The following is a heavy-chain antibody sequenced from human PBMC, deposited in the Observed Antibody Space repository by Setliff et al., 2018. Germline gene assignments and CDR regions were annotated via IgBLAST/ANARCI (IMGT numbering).Heavy chain of an antibody. V-gene: IGHV3-73*01. CDR1: GFSFSGSA. D-gene: IGHD5-18*01. J-gene: IGHJ3*02. Sequence: GESLKIYCAASGFSFSGSAVYWVRQASVKGLEWIGRIRGRTDNYATAYAASVRGRFTISRDDSKNTAYLQMNSLKTEDTAVYYCTFARDGYDVFDIWGQGTMVTVSS. CDR2: IRGRTDNYAT. CDR3: TFARDGYDVFDI.